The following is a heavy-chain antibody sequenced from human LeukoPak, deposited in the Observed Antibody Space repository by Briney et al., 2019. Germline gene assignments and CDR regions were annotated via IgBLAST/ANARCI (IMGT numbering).Heavy chain of an antibody. CDR1: GFIFSNYA. J-gene: IGHJ4*02. V-gene: IGHV3-23*01. Sequence: GGSLRLSCVASGFIFSNYAMNWVRQAPGKGLEWVSAISGSGGSTYYADSVKGRFTISKDNAKNTLYLQMNSLGAEDTAVYYCAREGSGWFGFDYWGQGTLVTVSS. CDR3: AREGSGWFGFDY. CDR2: ISGSGGST. D-gene: IGHD6-19*01.